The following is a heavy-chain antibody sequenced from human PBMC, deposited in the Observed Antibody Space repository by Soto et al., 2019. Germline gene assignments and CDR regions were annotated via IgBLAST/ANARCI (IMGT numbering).Heavy chain of an antibody. Sequence: RGESLKISCKGSGYSFTSYWIGWVRQMPGKGLEWMGIIYPGDSDTRYSPSFQGQVTISADKSISTAYLQWSSLKASDTAMYYCARHVPYYGSGRLGYYYYGMDVWGQGTTVTVSS. D-gene: IGHD3-10*01. CDR1: GYSFTSYW. CDR3: ARHVPYYGSGRLGYYYYGMDV. V-gene: IGHV5-51*01. CDR2: IYPGDSDT. J-gene: IGHJ6*02.